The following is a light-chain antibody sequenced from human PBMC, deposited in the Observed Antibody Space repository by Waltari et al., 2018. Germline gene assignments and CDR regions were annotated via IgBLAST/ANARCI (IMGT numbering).Light chain of an antibody. CDR3: CSYANTNTFVL. V-gene: IGLV2-23*01. CDR2: DGS. J-gene: IGLJ2*01. Sequence: QSALTQPAPVSASPGQSITISCTGPSSDIGNHNRFSRYQHHPGKAPNLIIFDGSKRPSGVSNRFSASKSDNTASRTISGLQADDEADYFCCSYANTNTFVLFAGGTKVTVL. CDR1: SSDIGNHNR.